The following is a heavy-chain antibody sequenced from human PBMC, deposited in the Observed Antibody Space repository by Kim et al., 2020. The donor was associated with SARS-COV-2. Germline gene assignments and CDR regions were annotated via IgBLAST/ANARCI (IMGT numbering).Heavy chain of an antibody. V-gene: IGHV3-23*01. CDR3: AKPDATYYFAAKDLYYGIDV. D-gene: IGHD3-3*01. Sequence: GGSLRLSCVASGFSFNDYAMIWVRQAPGKGLEWVSSVSGGGGNTYYPDSVRGRFTISRDNSKNTLYLQMHSLRAEDTAVYYCAKPDATYYFAAKDLYYGIDVWGRGTTVIVSS. CDR1: GFSFNDYA. CDR2: VSGGGGNT. J-gene: IGHJ6*02.